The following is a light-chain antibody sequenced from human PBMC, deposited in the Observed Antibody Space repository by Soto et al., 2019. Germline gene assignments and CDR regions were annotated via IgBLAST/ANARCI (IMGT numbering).Light chain of an antibody. Sequence: EIVLTQSPGILSLSPGQRVTLSCRASQSVSNDFLAWYQQKPGQAPRLLIYGASTRATDVPDRFSGSGSGADFTLTICRLEPEDFAVYYCQQYGISPPRTFGQGTKVEMK. CDR3: QQYGISPPRT. CDR2: GAS. J-gene: IGKJ1*01. V-gene: IGKV3-20*01. CDR1: QSVSNDF.